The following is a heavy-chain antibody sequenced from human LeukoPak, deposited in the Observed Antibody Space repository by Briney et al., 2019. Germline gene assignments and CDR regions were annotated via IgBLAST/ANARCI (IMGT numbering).Heavy chain of an antibody. CDR1: GYTFTSYD. V-gene: IGHV1-8*03. CDR2: MNPNSGNT. D-gene: IGHD2-21*01. J-gene: IGHJ6*02. CDR3: ARDMGFSVVPDPEYYYYGMDV. Sequence: ASVKVSCKASGYTFTSYDINWVRQATGQGLEWMGWMNPNSGNTGYAQKFQGRVTITRNTSISTAYMELSSLRSEDTAVYYCARDMGFSVVPDPEYYYYGMDVWGQGTTVTVSS.